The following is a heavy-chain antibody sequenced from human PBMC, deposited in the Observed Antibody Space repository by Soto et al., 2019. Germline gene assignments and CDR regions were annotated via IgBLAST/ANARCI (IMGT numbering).Heavy chain of an antibody. CDR3: ARVGGTPYNWFDP. CDR1: GGSISRGDYL. J-gene: IGHJ5*02. D-gene: IGHD1-1*01. CDR2: MYHSGSA. V-gene: IGHV4-30-2*06. Sequence: SETLSLTCAVSGGSISRGDYLWSWIRQSPGKGLEWIAYMYHSGSAYYNPSLRGRVTISVDTSKNQLSLNLTSVTAADTAMYYCARVGGTPYNWFDPWGPGILVTVSS.